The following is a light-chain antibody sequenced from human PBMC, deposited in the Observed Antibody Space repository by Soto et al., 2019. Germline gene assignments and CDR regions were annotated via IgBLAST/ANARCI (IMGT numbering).Light chain of an antibody. CDR3: AAWDDSLNGLV. Sequence: SVLTQPPSASGTPGQRVTISCSGSSSNIGSNTVNWYQQLPGTAPKLLIYNNNQRPSGVPDRFSGSKSGTSASLAISGLQSEAEADYYCAAWDDSLNGLVFGTGTKVTVL. CDR1: SSNIGSNT. J-gene: IGLJ1*01. CDR2: NNN. V-gene: IGLV1-44*01.